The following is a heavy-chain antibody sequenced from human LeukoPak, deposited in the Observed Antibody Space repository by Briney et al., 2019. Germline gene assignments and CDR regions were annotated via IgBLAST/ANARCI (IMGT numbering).Heavy chain of an antibody. Sequence: SETLSLTCTVSGGSISSYYWSWIRQHPGKGLEWIGYIYYSGSTYYNPSLKSRVTISVDTSKNQFSLKLSSVTAADTAVYYCARRSTNGPPYYLEYWGQGTPVTVSS. CDR3: ARRSTNGPPYYLEY. J-gene: IGHJ4*02. V-gene: IGHV4-59*08. CDR1: GGSISSYY. CDR2: IYYSGST. D-gene: IGHD2-8*01.